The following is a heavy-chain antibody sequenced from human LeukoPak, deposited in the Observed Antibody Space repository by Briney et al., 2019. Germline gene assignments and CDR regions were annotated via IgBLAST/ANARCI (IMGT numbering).Heavy chain of an antibody. CDR3: ATVALTTVATGWFDP. Sequence: GGSLRLSCAASGFTFSGYAMSWVRQAPGKGLEWVSGISGSGGSTYYADSVKGRFTISRDNSKNTLFLQMNSLRAEDTAVYYCATVALTTVATGWFDPWGQGTLVTVSS. CDR2: ISGSGGST. V-gene: IGHV3-23*01. J-gene: IGHJ5*02. CDR1: GFTFSGYA. D-gene: IGHD4-11*01.